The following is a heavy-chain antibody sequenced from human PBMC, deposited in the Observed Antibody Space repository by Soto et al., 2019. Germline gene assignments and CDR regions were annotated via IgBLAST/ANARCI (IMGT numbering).Heavy chain of an antibody. CDR2: IIPIFGTA. J-gene: IGHJ6*02. CDR1: GGTFSSYA. V-gene: IGHV1-69*13. Sequence: SVKVSCKASGGTFSSYAISWVRQAPGQRLEWMGGIIPIFGTANYAQKFQGRVTITADESTSTAYMELSSLRPEDTAVYYCAGWFGRGYYYYYGMDVWGQGTTVTVSS. CDR3: AGWFGRGYYYYYGMDV. D-gene: IGHD3-10*01.